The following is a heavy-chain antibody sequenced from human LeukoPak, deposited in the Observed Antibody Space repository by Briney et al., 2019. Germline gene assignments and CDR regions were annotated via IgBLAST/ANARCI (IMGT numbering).Heavy chain of an antibody. Sequence: SETLSLTCTVSGGSISGYYWSWIRQPPGKGREWIGYFYYRATTNYNPSLKSRVTISVDTSKNPFSLKLNSVTPGDTAVYYCAGGRGPRGGGIDYWGQGTLVTVSS. J-gene: IGHJ4*02. CDR2: FYYRATT. CDR3: AGGRGPRGGGIDY. D-gene: IGHD3-16*01. V-gene: IGHV4-59*12. CDR1: GGSISGYY.